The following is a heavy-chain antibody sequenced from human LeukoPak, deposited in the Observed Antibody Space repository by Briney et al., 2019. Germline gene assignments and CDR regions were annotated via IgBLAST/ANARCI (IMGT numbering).Heavy chain of an antibody. J-gene: IGHJ4*02. CDR3: ARGGSRVVTYGNFDY. CDR2: ISTYSGNT. D-gene: IGHD2-21*02. V-gene: IGHV1-18*01. CDR1: GYTFTSYA. Sequence: ASVKVSCKPSGYTFTSYALSWVRQAPGQGLEWMGWISTYSGNTNYAQKLQGRITMTIETSTSTAYMELRSLRSDDTAVYYCARGGSRVVTYGNFDYWGQGTLVTVSS.